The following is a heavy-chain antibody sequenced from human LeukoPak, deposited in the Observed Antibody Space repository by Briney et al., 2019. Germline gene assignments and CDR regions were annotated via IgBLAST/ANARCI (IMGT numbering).Heavy chain of an antibody. D-gene: IGHD6-19*01. CDR1: GFTFRNYW. J-gene: IGHJ4*02. V-gene: IGHV3-7*03. CDR2: IKQGGSDR. CDR3: VRNLAVAGTCFDS. Sequence: GGSLRLSCAASGFTFRNYWMSWVRQAPGTGLEWVANIKQGGSDRNYVTSVRGRFTISRDNAESSLFLQMNSLRAEDTAVYYCVRNLAVAGTCFDSWGQGTLVTVSS.